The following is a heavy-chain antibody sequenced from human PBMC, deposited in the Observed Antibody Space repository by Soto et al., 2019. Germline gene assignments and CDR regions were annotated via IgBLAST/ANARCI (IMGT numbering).Heavy chain of an antibody. CDR3: AKYAFYDSSGYYWESFFDY. D-gene: IGHD3-22*01. V-gene: IGHV3-23*01. CDR2: ISGSGGST. CDR1: GFTFSSYA. Sequence: EVQLLESGGGLVQPGGSLRLSCAASGFTFSSYAMSWVRQAPGKGLEWVSAISGSGGSTYYADSVKGRFTITRDNSKNTLYLQMNSLRAEDTAVYYCAKYAFYDSSGYYWESFFDYWGQGTLVTVSS. J-gene: IGHJ4*02.